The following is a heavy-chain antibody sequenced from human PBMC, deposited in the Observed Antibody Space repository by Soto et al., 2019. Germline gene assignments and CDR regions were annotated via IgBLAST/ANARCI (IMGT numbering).Heavy chain of an antibody. CDR1: GFTFSSYA. Sequence: GGSLRLSCAASGFTFSSYAMSWVRQAPGKGLEWVSAISGSGGSTYYADSVKGRFTISRDNSKNTLYLQMNSLRAEDTAVYYCAIYCSSTSCYQNYYYYYGMDVWGQGTTVTVSS. J-gene: IGHJ6*02. CDR3: AIYCSSTSCYQNYYYYYGMDV. V-gene: IGHV3-23*01. CDR2: ISGSGGST. D-gene: IGHD2-2*01.